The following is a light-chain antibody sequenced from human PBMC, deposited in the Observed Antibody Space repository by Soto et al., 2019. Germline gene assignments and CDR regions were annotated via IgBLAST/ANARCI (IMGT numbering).Light chain of an antibody. CDR1: QDISNY. V-gene: IGKV1-33*01. Sequence: DIQMTQSPSSLSASVGDRVTITCQASQDISNYLNWYQQKPGKAPKLLIYDASNLETGVPSRFSGSGSGTDFTFTISSLQXEDITTYYCQQYDNLPWTFGQGTKVEIK. CDR2: DAS. CDR3: QQYDNLPWT. J-gene: IGKJ1*01.